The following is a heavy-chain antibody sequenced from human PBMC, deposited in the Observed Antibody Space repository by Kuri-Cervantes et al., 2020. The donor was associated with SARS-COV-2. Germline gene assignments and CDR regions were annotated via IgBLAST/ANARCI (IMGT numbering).Heavy chain of an antibody. CDR2: ISYDGSNK. J-gene: IGHJ6*02. CDR3: ARDSHCSSTSCYTDGTDV. V-gene: IGHV3-30-3*01. CDR1: GFTFSSYA. Sequence: GESLKISCAASGFTFSSYAMHWVRQAPGKGLEWMAVISYDGSNKYYADSVKGRFTISRDNSKNTLYLQMNSLRAEDTAVYYCARDSHCSSTSCYTDGTDVWGQGTTVTVSS. D-gene: IGHD2-2*02.